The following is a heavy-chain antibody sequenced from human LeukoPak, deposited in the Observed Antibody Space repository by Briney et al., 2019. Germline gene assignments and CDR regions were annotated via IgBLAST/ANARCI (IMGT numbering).Heavy chain of an antibody. CDR3: AITAYGSDWYAKS. D-gene: IGHD2-21*02. V-gene: IGHV1-18*01. CDR2: VSGYNGNT. CDR1: GHIITKFG. Sequence: ASVRVSCKVFGHIITKFGFSWVRQAPGQGLEWVGWVSGYNGNTNYAEKFHRRVIMTTDTATSTVYMDLKSLTADDTAVYFCAITAYGSDWYAKSWSPGTLVVVSS. J-gene: IGHJ4*02.